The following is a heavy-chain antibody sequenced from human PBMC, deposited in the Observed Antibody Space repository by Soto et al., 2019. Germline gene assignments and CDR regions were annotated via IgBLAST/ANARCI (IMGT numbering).Heavy chain of an antibody. CDR3: AKRGGYDYVWKSYRPDY. Sequence: EVQLLESGGGLVQPGGSLRLSCVASGFTFSSFAMSWVRQAPGKGLEWVSTLSGSGGDTYYADSVNGRFTISRAKSKNTLYLQMDRLRVEDTAVYYCAKRGGYDYVWKSYRPDYWGQGTLVSVSS. CDR2: LSGSGGDT. D-gene: IGHD3-16*02. J-gene: IGHJ4*02. CDR1: GFTFSSFA. V-gene: IGHV3-23*01.